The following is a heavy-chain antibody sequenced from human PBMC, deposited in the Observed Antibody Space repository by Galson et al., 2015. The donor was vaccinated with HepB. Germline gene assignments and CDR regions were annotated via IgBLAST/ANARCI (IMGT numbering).Heavy chain of an antibody. D-gene: IGHD2-8*01. CDR3: ARSTTGTNIIFDY. J-gene: IGHJ4*02. Sequence: ALVKPTQTLTLTCTFSGFSLSTSGMCVSWIRQPPGKALQWLALIYWDGDGRYSPSLKSRLTITKDSSKDQVVLTMTNMDPVDSATYYCARSTTGTNIIFDYWGQGTLVTVSS. V-gene: IGHV2-5*08. CDR1: GFSLSTSGMC. CDR2: IYWDGDG.